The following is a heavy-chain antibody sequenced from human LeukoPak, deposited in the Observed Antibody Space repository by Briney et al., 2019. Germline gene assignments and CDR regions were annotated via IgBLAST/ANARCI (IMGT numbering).Heavy chain of an antibody. J-gene: IGHJ5*02. CDR2: IYLSGSAI. D-gene: IGHD1-1*01. CDR1: GYGFANYW. V-gene: IGHV5-51*01. Sequence: GESLKISCKAPGYGFANYWIGWVRQMPGRGLEWMGLIYLSGSAIVYSPSFEGQVTISADKSTNTAYLHWSGLEASDTALYFCGSAIHGTTWFDPWGQGTLVTVSP. CDR3: GSAIHGTTWFDP.